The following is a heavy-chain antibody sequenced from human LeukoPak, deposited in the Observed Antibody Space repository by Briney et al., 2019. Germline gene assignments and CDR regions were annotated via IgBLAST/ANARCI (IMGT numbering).Heavy chain of an antibody. J-gene: IGHJ6*02. Sequence: ASVKVSCKASGYTFTSYAMNWVRQAPGQGLEWMGWINTNTGNPTYAQGFTGRFVFSLDTSVSTAYLQISSLKAEDTAAYYCATIAVAGLYYYYGMDVWGQGTTVTVSS. V-gene: IGHV7-4-1*02. D-gene: IGHD6-19*01. CDR1: GYTFTSYA. CDR3: ATIAVAGLYYYYGMDV. CDR2: INTNTGNP.